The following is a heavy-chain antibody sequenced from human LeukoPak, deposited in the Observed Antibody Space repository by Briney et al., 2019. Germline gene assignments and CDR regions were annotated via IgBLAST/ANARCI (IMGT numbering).Heavy chain of an antibody. CDR3: ANLLVVGSDY. J-gene: IGHJ4*02. D-gene: IGHD2-2*01. CDR2: IRSDGSNK. Sequence: GGSLRLSCVASGFTFSTYGMHWVRQAPGKGLEWVSFIRSDGSNKYYADSVKGRFTISRDNSKNTLYLQMNSLRLEDTAVYYCANLLVVGSDYWGQGTLVIVSS. CDR1: GFTFSTYG. V-gene: IGHV3-30*02.